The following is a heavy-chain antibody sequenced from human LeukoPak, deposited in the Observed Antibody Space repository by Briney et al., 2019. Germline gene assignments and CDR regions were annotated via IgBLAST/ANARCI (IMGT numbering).Heavy chain of an antibody. Sequence: GGSLRLSCAASGFTFSSYAMTWVRQAPGKGLEWVSHISSSGNTIYYADSVKGRFTVSRDNAKNSMYLQMNSLRAEDTAVYYCARASYGHYFDYWGQGTLVTVSS. V-gene: IGHV3-48*03. CDR1: GFTFSSYA. J-gene: IGHJ4*02. D-gene: IGHD5-18*01. CDR3: ARASYGHYFDY. CDR2: ISSSGNTI.